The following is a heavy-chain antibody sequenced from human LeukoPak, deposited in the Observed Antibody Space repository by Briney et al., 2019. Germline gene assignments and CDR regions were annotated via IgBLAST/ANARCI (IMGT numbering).Heavy chain of an antibody. Sequence: GGSLRLSCAASGFTFSNAWMSWVRQAPGKGLEWVGRIKSKTDGGTTDYAAPVKGRFTISRDDSKNTLYLQINSRKTEDTPVYYCTGFGYCSSTSCYSYRFDYWGQGTLVTVSS. CDR2: IKSKTDGGTT. CDR1: GFTFSNAW. CDR3: TGFGYCSSTSCYSYRFDY. V-gene: IGHV3-15*01. D-gene: IGHD2-2*02. J-gene: IGHJ4*02.